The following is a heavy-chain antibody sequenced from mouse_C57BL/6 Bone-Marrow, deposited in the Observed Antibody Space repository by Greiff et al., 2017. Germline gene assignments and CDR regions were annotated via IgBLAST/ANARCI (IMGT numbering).Heavy chain of an antibody. J-gene: IGHJ4*01. Sequence: VQLKESGPELVKPGASVKIPCKASGYTFTDYNMDWVKQSHGKSLEWIGDINPNNGGTIYNQKFKGKATLTVDKSSSTAYMELRSLTSEDTAVYYCAREQDYGSSLYYAMDYWGQGTSVTVSS. D-gene: IGHD1-1*01. V-gene: IGHV1-18*01. CDR1: GYTFTDYN. CDR2: INPNNGGT. CDR3: AREQDYGSSLYYAMDY.